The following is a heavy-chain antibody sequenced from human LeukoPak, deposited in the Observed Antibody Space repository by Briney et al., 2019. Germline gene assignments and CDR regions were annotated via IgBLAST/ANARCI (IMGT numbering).Heavy chain of an antibody. CDR1: GFTFSSYA. Sequence: GGSLRLSCAASGFTFSSYAMHWVRQAPGKGLEWVADISYDGSNKYYAGSVKGRFTISRENSKNTLYLQMNSLRAEDTAVYYCATLSYYYDSSIESGAFHIWGQGTMVTVSS. D-gene: IGHD3-22*01. V-gene: IGHV3-30-3*01. J-gene: IGHJ3*02. CDR3: ATLSYYYDSSIESGAFHI. CDR2: ISYDGSNK.